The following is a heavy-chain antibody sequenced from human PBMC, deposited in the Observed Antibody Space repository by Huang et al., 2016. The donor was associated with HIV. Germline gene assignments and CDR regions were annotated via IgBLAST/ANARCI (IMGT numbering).Heavy chain of an antibody. CDR2: IYPRDSEN. D-gene: IGHD5-18*01. CDR3: ARQVDGFRSHFDF. J-gene: IGHJ4*02. V-gene: IGHV5-51*01. CDR1: GYGFSSFW. Sequence: EVLLVQSGAELKEPGESLKISCKASGYGFSSFWIGWVRQKPGKGLGWMGIIYPRDSENKYSPSFDGQVTISADKSTRTAYLQWESLKAPDTAIYFCARQVDGFRSHFDFWGQGTLVSVSS.